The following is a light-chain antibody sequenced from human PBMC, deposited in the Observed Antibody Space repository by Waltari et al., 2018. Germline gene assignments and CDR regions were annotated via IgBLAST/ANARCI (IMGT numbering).Light chain of an antibody. CDR1: PSVSRA. CDR3: QHYVSLPVT. V-gene: IGKV3-20*01. J-gene: IGKJ1*01. Sequence: EIVLTQSPGTLSLSPGDRATLSCRASPSVSRALAWYQQNPGQAPRLLIYGASNRATGIPDRFSGSGSGTDFSLIISRLEPEDFAVYYCQHYVSLPVTFGQGTKVEIK. CDR2: GAS.